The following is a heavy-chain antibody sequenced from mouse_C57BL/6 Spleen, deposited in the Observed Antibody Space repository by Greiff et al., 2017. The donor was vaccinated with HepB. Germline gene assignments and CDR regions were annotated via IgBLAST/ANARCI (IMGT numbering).Heavy chain of an antibody. CDR1: GYSFTGYY. Sequence: VQLQQSGPELVKPGASVKISCKASGYSFTGYYMNWVKQSPEKSLEWIGEIIPRTGGTTYNQKFKAKATLTVDKSSSTAYMQLKSLTSEDSAVYYCASFGYGFAYWGQVTLVTVSA. V-gene: IGHV1-42*01. J-gene: IGHJ3*01. D-gene: IGHD2-2*01. CDR2: IIPRTGGT. CDR3: ASFGYGFAY.